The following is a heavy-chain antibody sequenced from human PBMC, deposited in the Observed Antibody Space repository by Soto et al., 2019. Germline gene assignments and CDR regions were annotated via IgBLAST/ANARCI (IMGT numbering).Heavy chain of an antibody. Sequence: PSETLSLTCGVSGGSLTSPDYSWTWIRQTPGQGLEWIGHIYHTGNAYYNPSLKSRVTISADTSKNQSSLKLSSVTAADTAVYYCARGRVPYSSSWYAFRYGMDVWGQGTTVTVS. J-gene: IGHJ6*02. CDR1: GGSLTSPDYS. D-gene: IGHD6-13*01. CDR2: IYHTGNA. CDR3: ARGRVPYSSSWYAFRYGMDV. V-gene: IGHV4-30-2*01.